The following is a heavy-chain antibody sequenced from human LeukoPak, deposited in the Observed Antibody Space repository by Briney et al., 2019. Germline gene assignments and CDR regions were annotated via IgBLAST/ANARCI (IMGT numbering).Heavy chain of an antibody. CDR2: ISSSSTYI. V-gene: IGHV3-21*01. J-gene: IGHJ6*03. CDR3: ARDPYSGGYGAYYYYYMDV. D-gene: IGHD6-19*01. Sequence: GGSLRLSCVVSGFTFSSYHMNWVRQAPGKGLEWVSSISSSSTYIYYADSMTGRFTISRDNAKNSLYLQMNSLRAEDTAVYYCARDPYSGGYGAYYYYYMDVWGKGTTVTVSS. CDR1: GFTFSSYH.